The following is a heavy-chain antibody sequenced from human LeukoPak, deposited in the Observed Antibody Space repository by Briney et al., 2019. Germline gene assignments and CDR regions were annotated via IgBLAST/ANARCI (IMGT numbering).Heavy chain of an antibody. D-gene: IGHD3-3*01. CDR3: ARAGDFSFKD. CDR1: RFTVSSNY. Sequence: GGSLRLSCAASRFTVSSNYMSWVRQAPGKGLEWVSVIYSGGSTYYADSVKGRFTISRDNAENSLYLQMNSLRAEDTAVYYCARAGDFSFKDWGQGTLVTVSS. J-gene: IGHJ4*02. CDR2: IYSGGST. V-gene: IGHV3-53*01.